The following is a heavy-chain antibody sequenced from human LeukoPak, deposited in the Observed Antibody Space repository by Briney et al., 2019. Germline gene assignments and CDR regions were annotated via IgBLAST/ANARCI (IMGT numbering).Heavy chain of an antibody. CDR2: IIPIFGTA. D-gene: IGHD3-10*01. CDR3: ARDSRGRGYFDY. J-gene: IGHJ4*02. CDR1: GGTFSSYA. V-gene: IGHV1-69*05. Sequence: SVKVSCKASGGTFSSYAISWVRQAPGQGLEWMGGIIPIFGTANYAQKFQGRVTITTDESTSTAYMELSSLRSEDTAVYYCARDSRGRGYFDYWGQGTLVTVSS.